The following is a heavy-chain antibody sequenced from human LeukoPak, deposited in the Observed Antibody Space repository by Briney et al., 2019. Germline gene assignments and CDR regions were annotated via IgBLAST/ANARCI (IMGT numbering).Heavy chain of an antibody. J-gene: IGHJ4*02. V-gene: IGHV4-38-2*02. Sequence: SETLSLTCAVSGYSISSGYYWGWIRQPPGKGLEWIGSIYHSGSTYYNPSLKSRVTVSVDTSKNQFSLKLSSVTAADTAVYYCARDWSGYYFDPWGQGTLVTVSS. D-gene: IGHD3-3*01. CDR2: IYHSGST. CDR3: ARDWSGYYFDP. CDR1: GYSISSGYY.